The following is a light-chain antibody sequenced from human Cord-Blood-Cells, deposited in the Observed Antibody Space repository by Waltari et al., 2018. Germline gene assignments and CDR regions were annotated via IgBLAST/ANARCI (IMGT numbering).Light chain of an antibody. J-gene: IGLJ3*02. CDR1: SSDVGSYHL. CDR2: EGS. V-gene: IGLV2-23*01. Sequence: QSALTQPASVSGSPGQSITISCTGTSSDVGSYHLVSWYQQHPGKAPKLMIYEGSKRPAVVSNRFSGSKSGNTASLTISGLQAEDEADYYCCSYAGSSTWVFGGGTKLTVL. CDR3: CSYAGSSTWV.